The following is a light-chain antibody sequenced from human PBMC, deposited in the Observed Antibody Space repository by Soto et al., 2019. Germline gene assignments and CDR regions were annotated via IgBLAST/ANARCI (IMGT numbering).Light chain of an antibody. CDR1: QGITSF. Sequence: DIQLTQSPSFLSASVGDRVSITCRASQGITSFLAWYQQIPGKAPKLLIYTASTLQSGVPPRSSGSGSGAEFTLTISSLQPEEFGTYYCQQLNSYPLTFGGGTRVAIK. CDR3: QQLNSYPLT. CDR2: TAS. V-gene: IGKV1-9*01. J-gene: IGKJ4*01.